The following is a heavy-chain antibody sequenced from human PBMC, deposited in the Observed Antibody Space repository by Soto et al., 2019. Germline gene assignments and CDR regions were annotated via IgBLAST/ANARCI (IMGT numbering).Heavy chain of an antibody. D-gene: IGHD2-2*02. CDR1: GYTFTDYY. CDR2: INPNSGAT. CDR3: AKDQGGYMVSGMDV. Sequence: QVQLVQSRAEVKKPGASVNVSCKASGYTFTDYYIYWLRQAPGHGLEWMGWINPNSGATNYAHNFQGRVNMTRDTSLRAAYMELSRLSSDETGVYYCAKDQGGYMVSGMDVWGQGTTVTVSS. V-gene: IGHV1-2*02. J-gene: IGHJ6*02.